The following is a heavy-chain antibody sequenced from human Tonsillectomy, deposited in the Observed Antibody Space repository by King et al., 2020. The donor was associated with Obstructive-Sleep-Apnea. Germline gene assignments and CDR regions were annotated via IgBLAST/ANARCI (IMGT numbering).Heavy chain of an antibody. CDR3: AKEGEGYNSGWYHYFDY. CDR2: IRYDESNK. CDR1: GFTFSTYD. D-gene: IGHD6-19*01. Sequence: VQLVESGGGVVQPGRSLRLSCAASGFTFSTYDMHWVRQAPGKGLEWVAFIRYDESNKYYADSVKGRFTISRDNSKKTLYLQMNGLRAEDTAVYYCAKEGEGYNSGWYHYFDYWGQGTLVTVSS. V-gene: IGHV3-30*02. J-gene: IGHJ4*02.